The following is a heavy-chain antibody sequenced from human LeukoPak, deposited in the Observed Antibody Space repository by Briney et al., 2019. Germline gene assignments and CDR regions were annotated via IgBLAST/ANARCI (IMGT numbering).Heavy chain of an antibody. Sequence: GGSLRLSCAASGFTFSSSAMSWVRQAPGKGLEWVSAISNNGGYTYYADSVKGRFTTSRDNSKNTLYLQMTSLRVEDTAVYFCVSQRDHRVAVAGSFDNWGQGTLISVSP. J-gene: IGHJ4*02. CDR3: VSQRDHRVAVAGSFDN. CDR2: ISNNGGYT. V-gene: IGHV3-23*01. CDR1: GFTFSSSA. D-gene: IGHD6-19*01.